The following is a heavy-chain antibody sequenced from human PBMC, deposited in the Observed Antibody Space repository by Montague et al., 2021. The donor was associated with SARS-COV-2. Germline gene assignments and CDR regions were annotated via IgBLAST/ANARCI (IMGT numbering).Heavy chain of an antibody. V-gene: IGHV4-59*08. CDR2: IYYSGST. D-gene: IGHD2-15*01. J-gene: IGHJ5*02. CDR1: GGSISSYY. Sequence: SETLSLTCTVSGGSISSYYWSWIRQPPGKGLEWIVYIYYSGSTNYNPSLKSRVTISVDTSENQFSLKLSSVTAADTAVYYCARLEAGDCSGGSCYSSWFDPWGQGTLVTVSS. CDR3: ARLEAGDCSGGSCYSSWFDP.